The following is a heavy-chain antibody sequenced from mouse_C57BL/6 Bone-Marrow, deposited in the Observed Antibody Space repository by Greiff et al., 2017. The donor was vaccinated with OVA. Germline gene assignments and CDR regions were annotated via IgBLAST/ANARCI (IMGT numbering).Heavy chain of an antibody. Sequence: VQLQQSGPELVKPGASVKISCKASGYSFTDYNMNWVKQSNGKSLEWIGVINPNYGTTSYNLKFKGKATLTVDQSSSTAYMQLNSLTSEDSAVYYCAFYYGGSDRYFDVWGTGTTVTVSS. CDR2: INPNYGTT. CDR1: GYSFTDYN. CDR3: AFYYGGSDRYFDV. J-gene: IGHJ1*03. V-gene: IGHV1-39*01. D-gene: IGHD1-1*01.